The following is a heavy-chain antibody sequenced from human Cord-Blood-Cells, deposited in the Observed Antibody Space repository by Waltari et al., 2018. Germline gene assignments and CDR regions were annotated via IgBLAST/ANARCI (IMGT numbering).Heavy chain of an antibody. V-gene: IGHV4-34*01. D-gene: IGHD3-3*01. CDR3: ARFSGVTIFGVVIMSDAFDI. Sequence: QVQLQQWGEGLLKPSETLSLTCAVYGGSFSGYYWSWIRQPPGKGLEWIGEINHSGSTNYNPSLKSRVTISVDTSKNQFSLKLSSVTAADTAVYYCARFSGVTIFGVVIMSDAFDIWGQGTMVTVSS. CDR2: INHSGST. CDR1: GGSFSGYY. J-gene: IGHJ3*02.